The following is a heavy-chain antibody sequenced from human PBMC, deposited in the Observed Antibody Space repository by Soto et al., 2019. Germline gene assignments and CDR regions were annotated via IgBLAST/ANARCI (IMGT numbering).Heavy chain of an antibody. J-gene: IGHJ4*02. Sequence: SETLSLTCTVSSGSISNYYWSWIRQPPGKGLEWIGYIYYNGATNYNPSLKSRVTISLDTSKKQFSLKLSSMIAADTAVYYCARAGYSYGTGYYFDYWGQGTLVTVSS. CDR3: ARAGYSYGTGYYFDY. CDR2: IYYNGAT. CDR1: SGSISNYY. V-gene: IGHV4-59*01. D-gene: IGHD5-18*01.